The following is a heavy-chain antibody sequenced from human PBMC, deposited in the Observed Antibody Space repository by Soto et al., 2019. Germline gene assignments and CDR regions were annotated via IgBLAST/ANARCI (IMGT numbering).Heavy chain of an antibody. CDR1: GFSFSSYA. Sequence: GGSLRLSCAASGFSFSSYAMTWVRQAPGKGLEWVSGISGSGDSTYYADSVKGRFTISRDNSKNMLFLQMNSLRAEDTAVYYCTKKSAESTSGFRAKYYSAMDVWGQGTTVTVSS. D-gene: IGHD6-19*01. CDR3: TKKSAESTSGFRAKYYSAMDV. J-gene: IGHJ6*02. V-gene: IGHV3-23*01. CDR2: ISGSGDST.